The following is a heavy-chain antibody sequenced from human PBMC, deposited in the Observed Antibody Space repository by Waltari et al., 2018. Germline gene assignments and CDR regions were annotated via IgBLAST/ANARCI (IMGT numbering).Heavy chain of an antibody. CDR1: GFTFGRYE. Sequence: EVQLVESGGDLVQPGGSQRLSCAASGFTFGRYEMNWVRQAPGKGLEWLSYISDDGTTTYYADSVKGRFTISRDNTKNSLYLQMNSLSAEDTAVYFCARGSLRYGAFTNWGQGTMVTVSS. CDR3: ARGSLRYGAFTN. CDR2: ISDDGTTT. D-gene: IGHD3-9*01. J-gene: IGHJ3*02. V-gene: IGHV3-48*03.